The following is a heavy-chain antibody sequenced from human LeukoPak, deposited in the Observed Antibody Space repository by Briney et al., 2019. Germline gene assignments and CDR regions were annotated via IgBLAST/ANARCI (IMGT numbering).Heavy chain of an antibody. CDR3: VRDGYNWNYDY. D-gene: IGHD1-1*01. CDR2: IQSDGSEK. CDR1: GFTFSSYA. V-gene: IGHV3-30*02. Sequence: GGSLRLSCAASGFTFSSYAMHWVRQAPGKGLEWVAFIQSDGSEKSSADSVKGRFSISRDKSKNTLYLQMDSLRAEDTAVYYCVRDGYNWNYDYWGQGTPVTVSS. J-gene: IGHJ4*02.